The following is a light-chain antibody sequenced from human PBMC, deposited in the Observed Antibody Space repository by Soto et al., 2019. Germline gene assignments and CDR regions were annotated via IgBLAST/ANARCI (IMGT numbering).Light chain of an antibody. CDR2: AAS. V-gene: IGKV3-20*01. Sequence: EIVLTQSPGTLSLSPGERATLSCRASETVDSNSLAWYQQKPGQAPRLLIYAASRRATGIPDRFSGVGSGTEFSLIISRLEPEDFAVYYCQQCGGSPSFTFGPGTKVDIK. CDR3: QQCGGSPSFT. J-gene: IGKJ3*01. CDR1: ETVDSNS.